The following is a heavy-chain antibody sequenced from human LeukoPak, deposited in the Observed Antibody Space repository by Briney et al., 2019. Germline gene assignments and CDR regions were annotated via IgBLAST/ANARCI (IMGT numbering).Heavy chain of an antibody. CDR1: GYSFTSYW. CDR2: IYPGDSDT. J-gene: IGHJ4*02. Sequence: GESLKISCKGSGYSFTSYWIGWVRQMPGKGLEWMGIIYPGDSDTRYSPSFQGQVTISADKSISTAYLQWSSLKASDTAMYYCALGLLWFGEPVEYYFDYWGQGTLVTDSS. D-gene: IGHD3-10*01. V-gene: IGHV5-51*01. CDR3: ALGLLWFGEPVEYYFDY.